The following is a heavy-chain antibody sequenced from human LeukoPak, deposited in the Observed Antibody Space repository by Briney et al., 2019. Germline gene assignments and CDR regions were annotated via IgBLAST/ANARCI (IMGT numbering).Heavy chain of an antibody. Sequence: PSQTLSLTCAVSGYSISSGYYWGWIRQSPEKGLEWIGSIYHSGTTYYNPSLKSRVTISIDTSKNQFSLNLNSVTAADTAVYYCAWKYYYDSSGSFYVDQWGQGRLLPVSS. CDR2: IYHSGTT. V-gene: IGHV4-38-2*01. CDR3: AWKYYYDSSGSFYVDQ. CDR1: GYSISSGYY. J-gene: IGHJ4*02. D-gene: IGHD3-22*01.